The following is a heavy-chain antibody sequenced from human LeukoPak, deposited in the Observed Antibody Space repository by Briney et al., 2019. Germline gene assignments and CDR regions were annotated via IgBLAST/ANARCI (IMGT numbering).Heavy chain of an antibody. CDR1: GFTFSSYW. D-gene: IGHD3-10*01. V-gene: IGHV3-7*01. CDR2: IKQDGSEK. J-gene: IGHJ4*02. CDR3: ARPHLWFGELYFDY. Sequence: PGGSLRLSCAASGFTFSSYWMSWVRQASGKGLEWVANIKQDGSEKYYVDSVKGRFTISRDNAKNSLYLQMNSLRAEDTAVYYCARPHLWFGELYFDYWGQGTLVTVSS.